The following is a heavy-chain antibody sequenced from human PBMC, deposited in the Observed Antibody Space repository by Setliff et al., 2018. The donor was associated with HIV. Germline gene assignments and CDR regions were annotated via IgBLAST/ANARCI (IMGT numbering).Heavy chain of an antibody. CDR3: TRVMGAATGFHDY. D-gene: IGHD1-26*01. CDR2: INAGNDNT. V-gene: IGHV1-3*01. J-gene: IGHJ4*02. CDR1: GYTLTNYA. Sequence: VASVKVSCKASGYTLTNYAMHWVLQAPGQRLEWMGCINAGNDNTKYSQNFQGRVTITKDTSASTVYMELSSLRSEDTALYYCTRVMGAATGFHDYWGQGTLVTVSS.